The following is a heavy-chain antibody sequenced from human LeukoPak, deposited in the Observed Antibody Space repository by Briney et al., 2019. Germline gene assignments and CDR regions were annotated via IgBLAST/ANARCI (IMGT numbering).Heavy chain of an antibody. V-gene: IGHV3-7*01. CDR2: IIPDGSAK. Sequence: KGLEWVASIIPDGSAKFYVDSVKGRFTISRDNAKSSLYLQVNSLRVEDTAVYYCADVDASAWGQGTLVTVSS. J-gene: IGHJ5*02. CDR3: ADVDASA. D-gene: IGHD2-15*01.